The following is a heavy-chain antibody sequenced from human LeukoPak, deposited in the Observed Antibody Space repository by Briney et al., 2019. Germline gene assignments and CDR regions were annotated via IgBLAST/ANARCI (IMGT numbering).Heavy chain of an antibody. CDR1: GGPFSGYY. V-gene: IGHV4-34*01. CDR2: INHSGST. J-gene: IGHJ4*02. Sequence: PSETLSLTCAVYGGPFSGYYWSWLRQPPGKGLEWVGEINHSGSTNYNPSLKSRVTISVDTSKNQFSLRLSSVTAADTAVYYCARGEDIVATIRFDYWGQGTLVTVSS. CDR3: ARGEDIVATIRFDY. D-gene: IGHD5-12*01.